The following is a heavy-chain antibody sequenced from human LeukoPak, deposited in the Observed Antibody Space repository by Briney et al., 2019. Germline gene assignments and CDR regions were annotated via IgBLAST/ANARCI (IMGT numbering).Heavy chain of an antibody. CDR1: GFTFSSYA. J-gene: IGHJ3*02. Sequence: PGGSLRLSCAASGFTFSSYAMSWVGQAPGKGLEWVAAISGSGGSTYYADSVKGRFTISRDNSKNTLYLQMNSLRAEDTAVYYCAKDLARKLSTKRFWDAFDIWGQGTMVTVSS. CDR3: AKDLARKLSTKRFWDAFDI. V-gene: IGHV3-23*01. D-gene: IGHD1-14*01. CDR2: ISGSGGST.